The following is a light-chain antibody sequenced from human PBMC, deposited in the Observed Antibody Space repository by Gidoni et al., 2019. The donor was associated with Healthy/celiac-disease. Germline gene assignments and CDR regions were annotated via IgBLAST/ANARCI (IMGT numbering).Light chain of an antibody. CDR3: QQYNNWPPIT. V-gene: IGKV3-15*01. Sequence: EIVMTQSPATLSVSPGERATLSCRASQSGSSNLAWYQQNPGQAPRLLIYGAAPRATGRPARCSGGGSGREFTLTISSLQSEDFAVYYCQQYNNWPPITFGQGTRLEIK. J-gene: IGKJ5*01. CDR1: QSGSSN. CDR2: GAA.